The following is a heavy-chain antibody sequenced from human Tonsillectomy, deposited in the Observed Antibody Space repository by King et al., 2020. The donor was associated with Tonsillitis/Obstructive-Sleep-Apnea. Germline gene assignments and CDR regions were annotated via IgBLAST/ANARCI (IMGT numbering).Heavy chain of an antibody. CDR1: GFSFSHYG. CDR2: VRSDGITT. V-gene: IGHV3-33*01. Sequence: VQLVESGGGVVQPGTSLRLSCAASGFSFSHYGMHWVRQAPGKGLEWVAAVRSDGITTYYADSVKGLMTISRDNSKNTLYLQVYSLRADDTAVYYCARDASVPGPYYFNYWGQGNLVTVSS. J-gene: IGHJ4*02. D-gene: IGHD6-19*01. CDR3: ARDASVPGPYYFNY.